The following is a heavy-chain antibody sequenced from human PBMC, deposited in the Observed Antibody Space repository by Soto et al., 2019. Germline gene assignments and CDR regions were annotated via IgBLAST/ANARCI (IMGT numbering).Heavy chain of an antibody. CDR2: INPNSGGT. J-gene: IGHJ4*02. CDR1: GYTFTGYY. Sequence: GASVKVSCKASGYTFTGYYMHWVRQATGQGLEWMGWINPNSGGTNYAQKFQGRVTMTRDTSISTAYMELSRLRSDDTAVYYCARDCGYSSSCLSDYWGQGTLVTVSS. V-gene: IGHV1-2*02. D-gene: IGHD6-13*01. CDR3: ARDCGYSSSCLSDY.